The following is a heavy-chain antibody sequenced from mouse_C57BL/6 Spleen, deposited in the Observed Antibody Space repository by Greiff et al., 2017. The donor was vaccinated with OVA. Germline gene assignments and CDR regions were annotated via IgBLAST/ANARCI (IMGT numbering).Heavy chain of an antibody. CDR3: AQGLCFAY. Sequence: EVQRVESGGGLVKPGGSLKLSCAASGFTFSSYAMSWVRQTPEKRLEWVATISDGGSYTYYPDNVKGRFTISRDNAKNNLYLQMSHLKSEDTAMYYCAQGLCFAYWGQGTLVTVSA. J-gene: IGHJ3*01. CDR1: GFTFSSYA. V-gene: IGHV5-4*01. CDR2: ISDGGSYT.